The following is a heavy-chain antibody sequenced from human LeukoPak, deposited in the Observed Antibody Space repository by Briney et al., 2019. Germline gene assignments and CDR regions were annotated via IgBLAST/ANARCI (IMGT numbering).Heavy chain of an antibody. D-gene: IGHD6-19*01. CDR3: AKSHQWLAFYDH. V-gene: IGHV3-23*01. Sequence: GGSLRLSCVASEFTFSTFAISWVRQAPGKGLERVSHISGSGESTYYADSVKGRFTISRDNSKSTLYLQMDSLRAEDTAVYYCAKSHQWLAFYDHWGQGTLVTVSS. J-gene: IGHJ4*02. CDR1: EFTFSTFA. CDR2: ISGSGEST.